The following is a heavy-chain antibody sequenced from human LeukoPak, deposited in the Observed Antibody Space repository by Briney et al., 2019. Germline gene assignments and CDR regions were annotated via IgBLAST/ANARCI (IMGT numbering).Heavy chain of an antibody. V-gene: IGHV3-48*03. CDR2: ISSSGSTI. CDR3: ASVAAVAAYNWFDP. D-gene: IGHD6-19*01. Sequence: PGGSLRLSCAASGFTFSSYEMNWVRQAPGKGLEWVSYISSSGSTIYYADSVKGRFTISRDNAKNSLYLQMNSLRAEDTAVYYCASVAAVAAYNWFDPWGQGTLVTVSS. CDR1: GFTFSSYE. J-gene: IGHJ5*02.